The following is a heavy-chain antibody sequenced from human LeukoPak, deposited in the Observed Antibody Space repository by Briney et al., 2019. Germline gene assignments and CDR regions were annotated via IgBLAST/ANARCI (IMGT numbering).Heavy chain of an antibody. V-gene: IGHV4-34*01. Sequence: SETLSLTCAVYGGSFSGYYWSRIRQPPGKGLEWIGEINHSGSTNYNPSLKSRVTISVDTSKNQFSLKLSSVTAADTAVYYCARGLRAQSYGRSWYSSRYWGQGTLVTVSS. CDR2: INHSGST. CDR1: GGSFSGYY. D-gene: IGHD6-13*01. CDR3: ARGLRAQSYGRSWYSSRY. J-gene: IGHJ4*02.